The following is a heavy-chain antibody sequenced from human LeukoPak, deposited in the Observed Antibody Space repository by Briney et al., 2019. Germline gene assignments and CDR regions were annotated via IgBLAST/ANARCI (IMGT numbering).Heavy chain of an antibody. V-gene: IGHV3-48*03. D-gene: IGHD2-15*01. J-gene: IGHJ4*02. CDR1: GLTLSSYE. CDR2: ISSSGSTI. Sequence: GGSLTLSCAPSGLTLSSYEMNWVRQAPGKGLEWVSYISSSGSTIYPADSVKGRFTISRDNAKNSLYLQMNSLRAEDTAVYYSAGGCGGVVYYWGQGTLVTVSS. CDR3: AGGCGGVVYY.